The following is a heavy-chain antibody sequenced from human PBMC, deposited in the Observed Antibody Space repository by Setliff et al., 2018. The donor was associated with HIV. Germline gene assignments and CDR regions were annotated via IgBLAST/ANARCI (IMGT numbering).Heavy chain of an antibody. CDR3: ARHRQGLTGSTPGYYMDV. CDR1: GGSFSNSYYF. CDR2: ISYSGST. V-gene: IGHV4-39*01. Sequence: SETLSLTCNVSGGSFSNSYYFWGWIRQPPGKGLEWTGSISYSGSTYYNPSLKSRVTMSVDTSKNQFSLKLSSVTAADTAVYYCARHRQGLTGSTPGYYMDVWGKGTTVTVSS. J-gene: IGHJ6*03. D-gene: IGHD1-7*01.